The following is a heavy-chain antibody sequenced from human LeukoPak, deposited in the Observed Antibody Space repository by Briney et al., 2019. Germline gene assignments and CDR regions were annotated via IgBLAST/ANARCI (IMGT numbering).Heavy chain of an antibody. CDR1: GFTFSSSA. CDR2: VSSSGGST. Sequence: GGSLRLSCAASGFTFSSSAMSWVRQAPGKGLEWASAVSSSGGSTFYADSVKGRFTISRDNSKNTLFLQMNSLRAEDTAIYYCAKRVFAAAQDYFFDYWGPGTLVTVSS. V-gene: IGHV3-23*01. J-gene: IGHJ4*02. D-gene: IGHD2-15*01. CDR3: AKRVFAAAQDYFFDY.